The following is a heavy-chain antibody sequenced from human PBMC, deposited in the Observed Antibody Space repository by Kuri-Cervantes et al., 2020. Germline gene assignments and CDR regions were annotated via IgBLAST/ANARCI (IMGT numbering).Heavy chain of an antibody. D-gene: IGHD3-10*01. CDR2: IYWNDDK. CDR3: ARTTMVRGGSCWFDP. Sequence: SGPTLVKPTPTLTLTCTFSGFSLSTSGVGVGWIRQPPGKALEWLALIYWNDDKYYSTSLKTRLTISKDTSKNQVVLTMTNMDPVDTATYYCARTTMVRGGSCWFDPWGQGTLVTVSS. V-gene: IGHV2-70*01. CDR1: GFSLSTSGVG. J-gene: IGHJ5*02.